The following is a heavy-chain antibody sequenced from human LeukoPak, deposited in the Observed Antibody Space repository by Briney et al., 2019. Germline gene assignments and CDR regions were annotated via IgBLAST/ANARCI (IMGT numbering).Heavy chain of an antibody. Sequence: SGGSLRLSCAASGIIVSNYYMGWVRQAPGKGLEWVSVIYSGGKTYYADSVKGRFTISRDNSKNTLYLQMNSLRAEDTAVYYCARINFYDSSGFYRDYWGQGTLVTVSS. D-gene: IGHD3-22*01. CDR2: IYSGGKT. J-gene: IGHJ4*02. CDR1: GIIVSNYY. V-gene: IGHV3-53*01. CDR3: ARINFYDSSGFYRDY.